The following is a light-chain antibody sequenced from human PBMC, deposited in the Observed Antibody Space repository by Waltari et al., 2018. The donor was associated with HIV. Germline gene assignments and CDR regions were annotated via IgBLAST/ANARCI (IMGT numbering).Light chain of an antibody. CDR1: TGIATRGDY. J-gene: IGLJ3*02. V-gene: IGLV7-43*01. Sequence: QTVVAQEPSLTVSPGETVTLTCTSSTGIATRGDYANWIQQKPGKAPRSLIFSTSNIHSWTPSRFSGSLLGGKAVLTLSGVLPEDEADYYCLLYFGVSWVFGGGTKLTVL. CDR3: LLYFGVSWV. CDR2: STS.